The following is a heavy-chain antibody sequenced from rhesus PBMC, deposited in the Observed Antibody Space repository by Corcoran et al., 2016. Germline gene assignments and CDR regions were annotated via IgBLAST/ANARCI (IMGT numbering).Heavy chain of an antibody. CDR3: RRGYTD. J-gene: IGHJ4*01. CDR2: IKNKADSGTE. Sequence: EVQLVESGGGLVQLGGSLSLSCAASGFTFSNYWVIWVRQAPGKGLDWVCRIKNKADSGTEAYAESVKGRFTISRDDSKNTLHLQMNSLKTEDTAVYYCRRGYTDWGQGVLVTVSS. D-gene: IGHD5-24*01. CDR1: GFTFSNYW. V-gene: IGHV3-16*01.